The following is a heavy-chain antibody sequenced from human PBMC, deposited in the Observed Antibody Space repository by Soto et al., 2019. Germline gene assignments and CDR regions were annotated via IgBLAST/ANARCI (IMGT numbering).Heavy chain of an antibody. CDR2: IYTSGST. CDR1: GGSISSYY. V-gene: IGHV4-4*07. Sequence: SETLSLTCTVSGGSISSYYWSWIRQPAGKGLEWIGRIYTSGSTNYDPSLKSRVTMSVDTSKNQFSLKLSSVTAADTAVYYCARSGRSSGYLIFDYWGQGTLVTVSS. CDR3: ARSGRSSGYLIFDY. J-gene: IGHJ4*02. D-gene: IGHD3-22*01.